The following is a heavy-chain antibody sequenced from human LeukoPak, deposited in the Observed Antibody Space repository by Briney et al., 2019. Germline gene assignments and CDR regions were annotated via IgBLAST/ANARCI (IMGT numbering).Heavy chain of an antibody. D-gene: IGHD3-3*01. J-gene: IGHJ4*02. CDR1: GFTFSSYA. V-gene: IGHV3-30-3*01. CDR3: ARGTAIIHMGGFDY. Sequence: GGSLRLSCAASGFTFSSYAMHWVRQAPGRGLEWVAVISYDGSNKYYADSVKGRFTISRDNSKNTLYLQMNSLRAEDTAVYYCARGTAIIHMGGFDYWGQGILVTVSS. CDR2: ISYDGSNK.